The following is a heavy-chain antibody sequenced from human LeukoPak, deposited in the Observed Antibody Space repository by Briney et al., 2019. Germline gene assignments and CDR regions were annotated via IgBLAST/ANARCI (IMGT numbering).Heavy chain of an antibody. CDR2: IIPILGIA. CDR3: ARDYDSRSGFDY. D-gene: IGHD3-22*01. V-gene: IGHV1-69*04. J-gene: IGHJ4*02. Sequence: SVKVSCKASGGTFSSYAISWVRQAPGQGLEWMGRIIPILGIANYAQKFQGRVTITADKSTSTDYMELSGLRSGDTAVYYCARDYDSRSGFDYWGQGTLVTVSS. CDR1: GGTFSSYA.